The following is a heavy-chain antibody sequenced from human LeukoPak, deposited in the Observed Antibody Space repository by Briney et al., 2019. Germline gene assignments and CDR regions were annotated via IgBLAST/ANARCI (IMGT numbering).Heavy chain of an antibody. V-gene: IGHV4-30-4*08. D-gene: IGHD4-17*01. J-gene: IGHJ3*02. CDR2: IYYSGTT. CDR3: ARARLQYGDYVGAFDI. Sequence: SAPLFLPSPVSGGSIISDNYYWCWIRHPPEQGLECICFIYYSGTTYYNPSLKSRLTISVDTSKNQFSLRLSSVTAADTAVYYCARARLQYGDYVGAFDIWGQGTMVTVSS. CDR1: GGSIISDNYY.